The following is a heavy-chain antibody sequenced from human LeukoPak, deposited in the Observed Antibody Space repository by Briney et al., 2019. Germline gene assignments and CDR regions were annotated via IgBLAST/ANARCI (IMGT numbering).Heavy chain of an antibody. CDR1: GFTFSGFW. Sequence: GGSLRLSCAVSGFTFSGFWMSWSRQAPGKGLEWVASINSDGSEGYYADVVKGRFTISRDNAKNTLYLQMNSLRAEDTAVYYCAKDAGTTAKLPDYWGQGTLVTVSS. V-gene: IGHV3-7*01. D-gene: IGHD4-17*01. J-gene: IGHJ4*02. CDR2: INSDGSEG. CDR3: AKDAGTTAKLPDY.